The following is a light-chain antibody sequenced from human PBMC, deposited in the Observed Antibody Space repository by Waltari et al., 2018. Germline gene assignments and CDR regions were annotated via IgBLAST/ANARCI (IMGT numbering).Light chain of an antibody. J-gene: IGKJ2*01. Sequence: EIVLTQSPVTLSLSPGQRATLSCRASQSVDNFLGWHHQKPGQAPRLLIYDATKRAPGFPARFRGGGSATDFTLTISSLEPEDVGLYYCHQGSTWPRTFGQGTKLEI. CDR3: HQGSTWPRT. V-gene: IGKV3-11*01. CDR1: QSVDNF. CDR2: DAT.